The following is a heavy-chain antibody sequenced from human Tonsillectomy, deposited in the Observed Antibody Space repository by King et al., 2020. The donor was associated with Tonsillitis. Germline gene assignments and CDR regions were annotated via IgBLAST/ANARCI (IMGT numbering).Heavy chain of an antibody. CDR3: ARGGSRGSYLPGYYYYYMDV. CDR1: GGSISSGGYY. Sequence: QLQESGPGLVKPSQTLSLTCTVSGGSISSGGYYWSWIRQHPGKGLEWIGYIYYSGSTYYNPSLKSRVTISVDTSKNQFSLKLSSVTAAGPAVYYCARGGSRGSYLPGYYYYYMDVWGKGTTVTVSS. CDR2: IYYSGST. J-gene: IGHJ6*03. V-gene: IGHV4-31*03. D-gene: IGHD1-26*01.